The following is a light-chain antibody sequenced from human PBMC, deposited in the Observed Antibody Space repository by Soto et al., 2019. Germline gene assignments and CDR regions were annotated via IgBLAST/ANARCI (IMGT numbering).Light chain of an antibody. CDR1: QTISSW. CDR2: KAS. J-gene: IGKJ1*01. CDR3: QHYNSYSEA. V-gene: IGKV1-5*03. Sequence: DLHMTQSPSTLSGSVGDRVTITCRASQTISSWLAWYQQKPGKAPKLLIYKASTLKSGAPSRFSGSGSGTEFTLTISSLQPDDFATYYCQHYNSYSEAFGQGTKVDIK.